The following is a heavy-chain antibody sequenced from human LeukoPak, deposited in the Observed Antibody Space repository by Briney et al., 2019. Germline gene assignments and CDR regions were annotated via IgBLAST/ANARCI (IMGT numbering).Heavy chain of an antibody. CDR3: AKDEWSAWPARHFDY. J-gene: IGHJ4*02. V-gene: IGHV3-23*01. D-gene: IGHD3-3*01. CDR1: GFTFSSYA. CDR2: ISDSGGST. Sequence: GGSLRLSCAASGFTFSSYAMSWVRQAPGKGLEWVSAISDSGGSTYYADSVKGRFTISRDNSKNTLYLQMNSLRAEDTAVYYCAKDEWSAWPARHFDYWGQGTLVTVSS.